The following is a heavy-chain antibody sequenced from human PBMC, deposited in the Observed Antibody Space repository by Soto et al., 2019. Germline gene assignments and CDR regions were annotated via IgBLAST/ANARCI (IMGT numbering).Heavy chain of an antibody. V-gene: IGHV4-59*08. Sequence: PSETLSLTCTVSGGSISSSYWSWIRQPPGKGLEWIGYIYDSGSTYYNSSLKSRVTMSVDTSKNQFSLNLSSVTAADTAVYYCARQQIYWGQGTPVTVSS. J-gene: IGHJ4*02. CDR3: ARQQIY. D-gene: IGHD6-13*01. CDR2: IYDSGST. CDR1: GGSISSSY.